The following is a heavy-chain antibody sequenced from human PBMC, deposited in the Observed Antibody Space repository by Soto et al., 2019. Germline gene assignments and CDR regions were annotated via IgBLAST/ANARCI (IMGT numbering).Heavy chain of an antibody. J-gene: IGHJ5*02. CDR3: VRDGTKTLRDCFDP. V-gene: IGHV4-59*12. Sequence: SETLSLTCSVSSGSIRGYPWSWIRQPPGKGLEWIAYIYNSGSTKYNPSLKSRVTMSVDTSKKQFSLKLRSVTAADRAVYYCVRDGTKTLRDCFDPWGQGISVTVSS. CDR2: IYNSGST. CDR1: SGSIRGYP. D-gene: IGHD1-1*01.